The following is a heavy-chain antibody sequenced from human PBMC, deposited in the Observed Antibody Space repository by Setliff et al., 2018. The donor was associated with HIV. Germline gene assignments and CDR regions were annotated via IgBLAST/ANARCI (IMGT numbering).Heavy chain of an antibody. D-gene: IGHD6-13*01. V-gene: IGHV4-4*07. CDR3: ARGSRSHGGMFGY. CDR1: GGSISFGCYY. Sequence: PSETLSLTCTVSGGSISFGCYYWSWIRQPAGKGLEWIGRMHTSGSTSYSPSLKSRVTMSLDTSKNQFSLKLSSVTAADTAIYYCARGSRSHGGMFGYWGQGTLVTVSS. J-gene: IGHJ4*02. CDR2: MHTSGST.